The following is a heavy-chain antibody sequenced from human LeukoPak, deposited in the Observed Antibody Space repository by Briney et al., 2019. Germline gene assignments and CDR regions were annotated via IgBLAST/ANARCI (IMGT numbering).Heavy chain of an antibody. V-gene: IGHV3-7*01. CDR2: IKQDGSEK. CDR1: GFTFSSNW. D-gene: IGHD6-13*01. J-gene: IGHJ4*02. CDR3: ARESGYSLDY. Sequence: PGGSLRLSCAASGFTFSSNWMSWVRQAPGKGLEWVANIKQDGSEKYYVDSVKGRFTISRDNAKNSLYLQVNSLRAEDTAVYYCARESGYSLDYWGQGTLVTVSS.